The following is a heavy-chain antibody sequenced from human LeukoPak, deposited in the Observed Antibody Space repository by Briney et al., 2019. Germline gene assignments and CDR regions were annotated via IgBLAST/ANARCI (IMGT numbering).Heavy chain of an antibody. CDR2: MYYSGST. Sequence: SETLSLTCTVSGGSISSYYWSWIRQPPGKGLEWIGYMYYSGSTKYNPSLKSRVPISVDTSKNQFSLKLSSVTAADTAVYYCARGGYGQKNWYFDLWGRGTLVTVSS. CDR1: GGSISSYY. V-gene: IGHV4-59*08. D-gene: IGHD5-12*01. J-gene: IGHJ2*01. CDR3: ARGGYGQKNWYFDL.